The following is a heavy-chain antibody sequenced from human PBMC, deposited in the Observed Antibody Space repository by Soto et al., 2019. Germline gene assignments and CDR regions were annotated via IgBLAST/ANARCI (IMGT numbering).Heavy chain of an antibody. CDR1: GGSISSGGYY. J-gene: IGHJ6*02. CDR3: ARGNGGSGWYGYYYGMDV. V-gene: IGHV4-31*03. D-gene: IGHD6-19*01. CDR2: IYYSGST. Sequence: ASETLSLTCTVSGGSISSGGYYWSWIRQHPGKGLEWIGYIYYSGSTYYNPSLKSRVTISVDTSKNQFSLKLSSVTAADTAVYYCARGNGGSGWYGYYYGMDVWGQGTTVTVSS.